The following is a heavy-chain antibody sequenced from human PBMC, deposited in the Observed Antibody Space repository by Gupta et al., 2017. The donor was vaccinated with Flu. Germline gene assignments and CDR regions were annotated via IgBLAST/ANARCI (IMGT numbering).Heavy chain of an antibody. J-gene: IGHJ4*02. CDR1: AFNFSEPG. CDR2: RWHDGSKK. Sequence: QVHLVESGGGVVQPGRSLSRSCAVSAFNFSEPGIHWVRQAPGKGLRGVEIRWHDGSKKYDADSVEGRFTISRDNSKNTVYMQMNSLRAEDTGVYYCARDGGGMGFGPYDYWGQGTQVTVSS. CDR3: ARDGGGMGFGPYDY. D-gene: IGHD3-16*01. V-gene: IGHV3-33*01.